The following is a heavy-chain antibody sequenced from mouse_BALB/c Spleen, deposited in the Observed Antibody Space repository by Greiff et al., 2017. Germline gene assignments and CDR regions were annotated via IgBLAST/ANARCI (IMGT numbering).Heavy chain of an antibody. D-gene: IGHD2-14*01. CDR1: GYTFTSYV. V-gene: IGHV1-14*01. J-gene: IGHJ4*01. CDR3: ARWGVRYAMDY. CDR2: INPYNDGT. Sequence: VQLQQSGPELVKPGASVKMSCKASGYTFTSYVMHWVKQKPGQGLEWIGYINPYNDGTKYNEKFKGKATLTSDKSSSTAYMELSSLTSEDSAVYYCARWGVRYAMDYWGQGTSVTVSS.